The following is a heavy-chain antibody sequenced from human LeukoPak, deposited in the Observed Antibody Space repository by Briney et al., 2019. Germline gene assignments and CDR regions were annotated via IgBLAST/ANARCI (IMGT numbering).Heavy chain of an antibody. V-gene: IGHV3-23*01. CDR1: GFTFSSFG. CDR2: IGDSGGST. Sequence: GRSLTLSSAASGFTFSSFGMTWVRQAPGKGLEWVSTIGDSGGSTYDADSVKGRFTISRDTSKNTLYLQMNSLRAEDTAIYYCRKDRYWGQGTLVTVSS. CDR3: RKDRY. J-gene: IGHJ4*02.